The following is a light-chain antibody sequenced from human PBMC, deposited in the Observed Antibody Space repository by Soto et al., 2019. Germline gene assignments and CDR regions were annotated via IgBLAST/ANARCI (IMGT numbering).Light chain of an antibody. V-gene: IGLV2-11*01. CDR1: SSDVGGYNY. CDR3: CSYAGSRYV. J-gene: IGLJ1*01. CDR2: DVS. Sequence: QSVLTQPRSVSGSPGQSVTISCTGTSSDVGGYNYVSWYQQHPGKAPKLMIYDVSKRPSGVPDRFSGSKSGNTASLTISGLQADDEADYYCCSYAGSRYVFGTGTKVTVL.